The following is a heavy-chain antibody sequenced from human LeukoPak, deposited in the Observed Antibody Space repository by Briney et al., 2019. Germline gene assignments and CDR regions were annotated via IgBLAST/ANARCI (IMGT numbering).Heavy chain of an antibody. CDR1: GYTFTGYY. Sequence: ASVKVSCKASGYTFTGYYMHWVRQAPGQGLEWMGRINPNSGGTNYAQKFQGRVTMTRDTSISTAYMELSRLRSDDTAVYYCARVGALRIRLWLPYWGQGTLVTVSS. D-gene: IGHD5-18*01. CDR2: INPNSGGT. V-gene: IGHV1-2*06. J-gene: IGHJ4*02. CDR3: ARVGALRIRLWLPY.